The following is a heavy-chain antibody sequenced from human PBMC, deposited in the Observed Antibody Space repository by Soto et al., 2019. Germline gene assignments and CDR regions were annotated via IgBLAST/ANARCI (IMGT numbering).Heavy chain of an antibody. CDR2: IYYGVYT. D-gene: IGHD2-2*01. V-gene: IGHV4-39*01. CDR3: ERQPGYCSGTCCYGYYTMDV. CDR1: CGSISSSRYS. Sequence: QLQLQESGPGLVKPSETLSLTCIVSCGSISSSRYSWAWIRQTPGKGLEWTGTIYYGVYTYYNPSLKCRVTISVDTFTYQFALELSSVTRADTAVYSCERQPGYCSGTCCYGYYTMDVWGHGTTVNVSS. J-gene: IGHJ6*02.